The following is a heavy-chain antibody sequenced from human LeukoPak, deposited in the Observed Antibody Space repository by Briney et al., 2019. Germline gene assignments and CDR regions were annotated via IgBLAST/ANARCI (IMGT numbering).Heavy chain of an antibody. CDR2: MNPDSSNT. CDR3: ARGVGGSSSSCYNAADY. J-gene: IGHJ4*02. D-gene: IGHD2-2*01. Sequence: GASVKVSCKASGYTFTSYGINWVRQATGHGLEWMGRMNPDSSNTGYVQKFKGRVTMTRDTSISTAYMQLSSLRAEDTAVYYCARGVGGSSSSCYNAADYWGQGTLVTVSS. CDR1: GYTFTSYG. V-gene: IGHV1-8*01.